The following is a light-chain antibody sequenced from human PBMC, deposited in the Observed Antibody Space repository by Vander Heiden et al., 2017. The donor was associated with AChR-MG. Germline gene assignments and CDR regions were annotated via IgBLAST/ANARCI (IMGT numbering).Light chain of an antibody. CDR1: QSVSSSY. CDR2: AAS. Sequence: EIVLTQSPGTLSLSPGERATLSCRASQSVSSSYGAWYQKKPGEAPRLLFYAASSRATGIPDRFSGSGAGTDFTLTISRLEPEDFAVYYCQQYGSSPTFGQGTKVEIK. V-gene: IGKV3-20*01. J-gene: IGKJ1*01. CDR3: QQYGSSPT.